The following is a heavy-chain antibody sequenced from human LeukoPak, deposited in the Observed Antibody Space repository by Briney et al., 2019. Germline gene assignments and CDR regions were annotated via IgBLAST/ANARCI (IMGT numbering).Heavy chain of an antibody. Sequence: SETLSLTCTVSGGSISSSRYYWGWIRQPPGKGLEWIGSIYYSGSTYYNPSLKSRVTISVDTSRNQFSLKLSSVTAADTAVYYCARGGSRLTTAGDLDYWGQGPWSPSPQ. J-gene: IGHJ4*02. CDR1: GGSISSSRYY. D-gene: IGHD3-16*01. CDR2: IYYSGST. CDR3: ARGGSRLTTAGDLDY. V-gene: IGHV4-39*01.